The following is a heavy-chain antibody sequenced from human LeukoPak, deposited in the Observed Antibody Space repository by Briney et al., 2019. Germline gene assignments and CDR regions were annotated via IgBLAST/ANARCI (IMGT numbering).Heavy chain of an antibody. Sequence: GGSLRLSCAASGFTFSDYYMSWIRQAPGKGLEWVSYISSSGSTIYYADSVKGRFTISRDNAKNSLYLQMNSLRAEDTAVYYCARDHGGLGYCSSTSCPDPYYYYGMDVWGQGTTVTVSS. CDR2: ISSSGSTI. V-gene: IGHV3-11*01. J-gene: IGHJ6*02. D-gene: IGHD2-2*01. CDR1: GFTFSDYY. CDR3: ARDHGGLGYCSSTSCPDPYYYYGMDV.